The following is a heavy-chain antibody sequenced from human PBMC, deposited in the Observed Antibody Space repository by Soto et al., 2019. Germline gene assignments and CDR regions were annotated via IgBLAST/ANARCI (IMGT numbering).Heavy chain of an antibody. Sequence: SVKVSCKASGGTFSSYAISWVRQAPGQGLEWMGGIIPIFGTANYAQKFQGRVTITADESTSTAYMELSSLRSEDTAVYYCASNYDYGDYDSYYYYYGMDVWGQGTTVTVSS. D-gene: IGHD4-17*01. V-gene: IGHV1-69*13. CDR3: ASNYDYGDYDSYYYYYGMDV. CDR1: GGTFSSYA. J-gene: IGHJ6*02. CDR2: IIPIFGTA.